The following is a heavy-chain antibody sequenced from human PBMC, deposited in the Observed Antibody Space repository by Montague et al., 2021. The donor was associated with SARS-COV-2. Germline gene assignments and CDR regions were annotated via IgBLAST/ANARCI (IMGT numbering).Heavy chain of an antibody. CDR3: ARPVSYYDILSSSTNWFDP. J-gene: IGHJ5*02. CDR1: GGSISSSSYY. D-gene: IGHD3-9*01. CDR2: IYYSGST. Sequence: SETLSLTCTVPGGSISSSSYYWGWIRQPPGKGLEWIGSIYYSGSTYYNPSLKSRVTISVDTSKNQFSLKLSSVTAADAAVYYCARPVSYYDILSSSTNWFDPWGQGTLVTVSS. V-gene: IGHV4-39*01.